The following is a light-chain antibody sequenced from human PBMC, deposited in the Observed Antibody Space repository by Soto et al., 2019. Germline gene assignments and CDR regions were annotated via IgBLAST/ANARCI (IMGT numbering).Light chain of an antibody. Sequence: QSVLTQSPSASGTPGQRVTIACSGSSSNLGRNTGNWYQQLPGTAPKLVIYNNNERPSGVSDRYSGSKSGTSVSLAISGLQSEDEADYYCAAWDDSLNGPVFGGGTKLTVL. J-gene: IGLJ2*01. CDR3: AAWDDSLNGPV. CDR2: NNN. V-gene: IGLV1-44*01. CDR1: SSNLGRNT.